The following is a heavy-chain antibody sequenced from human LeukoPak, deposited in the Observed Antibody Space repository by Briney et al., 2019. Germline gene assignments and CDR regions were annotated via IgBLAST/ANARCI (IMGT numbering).Heavy chain of an antibody. CDR3: ARGGPIVVLFDI. Sequence: SQTLSLTCAISGDSVSSNSAAWNWIRQSPSRGLEWLGRTYYRSKWYNDYAVSVKSRVTINPDTSKNQFSLQLNSVTAADTAVYYCARGGPIVVLFDIWGQGTMVTVSS. J-gene: IGHJ3*02. V-gene: IGHV6-1*01. D-gene: IGHD3-22*01. CDR2: TYYRSKWYN. CDR1: GDSVSSNSAA.